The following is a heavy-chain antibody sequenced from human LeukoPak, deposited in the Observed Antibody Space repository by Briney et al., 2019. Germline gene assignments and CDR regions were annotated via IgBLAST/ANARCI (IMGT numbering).Heavy chain of an antibody. CDR2: ISGSGGST. D-gene: IGHD2-2*01. CDR1: GFTFSSYA. V-gene: IGHV3-23*01. J-gene: IGHJ3*02. Sequence: GGSLRLSCAASGFTFSSYAMSWVRQAPGKGLEWVSAISGSGGSTYYADSVKGRFTISRDNSKKTLYLQMNSLRAEDTAVYYCAKDQLKTVHPDAFDIWGQGTMVTVSS. CDR3: AKDQLKTVHPDAFDI.